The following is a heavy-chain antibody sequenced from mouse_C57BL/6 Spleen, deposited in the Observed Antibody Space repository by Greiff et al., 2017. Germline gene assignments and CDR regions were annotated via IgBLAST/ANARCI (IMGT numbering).Heavy chain of an antibody. D-gene: IGHD2-5*01. V-gene: IGHV1-61*01. J-gene: IGHJ2*01. Sequence: VQLQQSGAELVRPGSSVKLSCKASGYTFTSYWMDWVKQRPGQGLEWIGNIYPSDSDTHYNQKFKDKSTLTVDKSSSTAYMQLSSLTSEDSAVYYCSKGGYSNYEGDFDYWGQGTTLTVSS. CDR1: GYTFTSYW. CDR3: SKGGYSNYEGDFDY. CDR2: IYPSDSDT.